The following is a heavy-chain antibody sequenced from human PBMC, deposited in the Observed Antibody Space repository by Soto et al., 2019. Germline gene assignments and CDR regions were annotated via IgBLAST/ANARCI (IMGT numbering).Heavy chain of an antibody. Sequence: PGGSLRLSCAASGFTFNNYAMTWVRQAPGKGPEWVSTVLQTGGGTFYADSVRGRFIISRDNSKNTLYLQMDNLRAEDTAHYFCANGPVVGANYKYYDMDVWGRGTTVTVSS. CDR2: VLQTGGGT. V-gene: IGHV3-23*01. CDR3: ANGPVVGANYKYYDMDV. D-gene: IGHD1-26*01. J-gene: IGHJ6*02. CDR1: GFTFNNYA.